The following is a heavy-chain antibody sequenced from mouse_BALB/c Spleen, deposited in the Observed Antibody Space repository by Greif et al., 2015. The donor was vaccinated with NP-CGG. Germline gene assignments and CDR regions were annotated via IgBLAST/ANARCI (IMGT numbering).Heavy chain of an antibody. Sequence: QVQLQQSGAELVRPGSSVKISCKASGYAFSSYWMNWVKQRPGQGLEWIGQIYPGDGDTNYNGKFKGKATLTADKSSSTAYMQLSSLTSEGSAVYFWAREDYGTRYFDVWGAGTTVTVSS. V-gene: IGHV1-80*01. CDR3: AREDYGTRYFDV. D-gene: IGHD1-1*01. CDR1: GYAFSSYW. J-gene: IGHJ1*01. CDR2: IYPGDGDT.